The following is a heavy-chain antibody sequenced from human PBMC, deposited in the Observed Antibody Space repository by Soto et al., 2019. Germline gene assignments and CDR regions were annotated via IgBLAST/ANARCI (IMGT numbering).Heavy chain of an antibody. J-gene: IGHJ6*02. Sequence: QVQLVQSGAEVKKPGSSVKVSCKASGRTFSSYAISWVRQAPGQGLEWMGGIIPIFGTANYAQKFQGRVTITADESTSTAYMELSSLRSEDTAVYYCAREDGYSSSYPYYYYGMDVWGQGTTVTVSS. CDR1: GRTFSSYA. D-gene: IGHD6-13*01. V-gene: IGHV1-69*01. CDR3: AREDGYSSSYPYYYYGMDV. CDR2: IIPIFGTA.